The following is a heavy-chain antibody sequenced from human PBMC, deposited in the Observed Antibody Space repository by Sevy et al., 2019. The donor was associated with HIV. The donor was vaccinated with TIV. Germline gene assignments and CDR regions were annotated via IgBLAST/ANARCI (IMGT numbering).Heavy chain of an antibody. J-gene: IGHJ4*02. CDR3: ARGGGYCGGDCYSIDY. Sequence: GGSLRLSCAASGFTFNDYNLSWIRQAPGKGLEWVSYISTSTSTTTIYYADSVKGRFTISRDNAKNSIYLQMNSLTPEDTAVYYCARGGGYCGGDCYSIDYWGQGALVTVS. D-gene: IGHD2-21*02. CDR2: ISTSTSTTTI. V-gene: IGHV3-11*04. CDR1: GFTFNDYN.